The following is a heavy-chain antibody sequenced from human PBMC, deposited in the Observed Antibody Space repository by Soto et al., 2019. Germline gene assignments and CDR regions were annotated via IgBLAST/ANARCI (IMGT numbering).Heavy chain of an antibody. D-gene: IGHD4-17*01. CDR2: ISSSSSYI. CDR1: GFTFSSYS. Sequence: EVQLVESGGGLVKPGGSLRLSCAASGFTFSSYSMNWVRQAPGKGLEWVSSISSSSSYIYYADSVKGRFTISRDNAKNSLYLQMNSLRAEDTAVYYWPRDPDYGDYEFDYWGQGTLVTVSS. V-gene: IGHV3-21*01. CDR3: PRDPDYGDYEFDY. J-gene: IGHJ4*02.